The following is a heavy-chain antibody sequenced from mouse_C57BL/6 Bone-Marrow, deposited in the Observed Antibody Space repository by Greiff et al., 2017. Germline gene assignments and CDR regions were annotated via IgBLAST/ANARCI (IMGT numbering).Heavy chain of an antibody. V-gene: IGHV1-81*01. J-gene: IGHJ3*01. CDR1: GYTFTSYG. CDR2: IYPRSGNT. Sequence: QVQLQQSGAELARPGASVKLSCKASGYTFTSYGISWVKQRTGQGLEWIGEIYPRSGNTYYNEKFKGKSTLTADKSSSTAYMELRSLTSEDSAVYFCARDYGFAWFAYWGQGTLVTVSA. D-gene: IGHD1-1*01. CDR3: ARDYGFAWFAY.